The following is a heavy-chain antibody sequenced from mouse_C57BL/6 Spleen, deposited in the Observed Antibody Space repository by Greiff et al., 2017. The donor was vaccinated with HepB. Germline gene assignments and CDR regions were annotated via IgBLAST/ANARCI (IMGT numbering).Heavy chain of an antibody. V-gene: IGHV14-1*01. CDR1: GFNIKDYY. CDR2: IDPEDGDT. J-gene: IGHJ4*01. Sequence: EVQLQQSGAELVRPGASVKLSCTASGFNIKDYYMHWVKQRPEQGLEWIGRIDPEDGDTEYAPKFQGKATMTADTSSNTAYLQLSSLTSEDTAVYYCTTLGITTVVAEMDYWGQGTSVTVSS. CDR3: TTLGITTVVAEMDY. D-gene: IGHD1-1*01.